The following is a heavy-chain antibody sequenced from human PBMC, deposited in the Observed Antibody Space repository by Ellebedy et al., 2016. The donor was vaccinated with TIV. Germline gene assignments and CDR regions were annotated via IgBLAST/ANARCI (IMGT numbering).Heavy chain of an antibody. D-gene: IGHD5-18*01. J-gene: IGHJ4*02. CDR1: GFTFSNHY. V-gene: IGHV3-11*04. Sequence: GGSLRLSXEASGFTFSNHYMSWVRQAPGKGLEWVSYITSSGSHMYYADSVKGRFTISRDNAKNSLYLQMNSLRAEDTAIYYCARDPDTSSKIDYWGQGTLVTVSS. CDR2: ITSSGSHM. CDR3: ARDPDTSSKIDY.